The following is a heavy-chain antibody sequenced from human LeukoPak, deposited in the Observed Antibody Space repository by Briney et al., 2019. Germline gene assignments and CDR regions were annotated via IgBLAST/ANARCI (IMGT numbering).Heavy chain of an antibody. V-gene: IGHV4-34*01. CDR1: GGSFSGYY. J-gene: IGHJ4*02. D-gene: IGHD4-23*01. Sequence: SETLSLTCAVYGGSFSGYYWSWICQPPGKGLEWIGEINHSRSTNYNPSLKSRVTISVDTSKNQFSLKLSSVTAADTAVYYCARVTLKVVTQYYFDYRGQGTLVTVSS. CDR2: INHSRST. CDR3: ARVTLKVVTQYYFDY.